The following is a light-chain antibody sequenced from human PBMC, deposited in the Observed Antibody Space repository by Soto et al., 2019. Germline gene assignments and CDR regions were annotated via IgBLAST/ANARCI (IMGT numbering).Light chain of an antibody. V-gene: IGKV4-1*01. J-gene: IGKJ1*01. Sequence: DIVMTQSPDSLAVSLGERATINCKSSQSILHNSNDKNYLAWYQQKPGQPPKLLIYWASTRESGVPDRLSGRGSGTDFTLTISSLQAEDVAVYYCQQYYRTPWTFGQGTKVEIK. CDR3: QQYYRTPWT. CDR2: WAS. CDR1: QSILHNSNDKNY.